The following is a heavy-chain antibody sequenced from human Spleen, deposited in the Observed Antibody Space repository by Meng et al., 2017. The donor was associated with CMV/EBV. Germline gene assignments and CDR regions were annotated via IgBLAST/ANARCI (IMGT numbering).Heavy chain of an antibody. Sequence: SETLSLTCTVSGHSISSVYYWGWIRQPPGKGPEWIGSIYQSGSTYYNPSLRSRVTISVDTSKNQFSLKLSSMTAADTAVYYCVREDRAFDIWGQGTMVTVSS. CDR1: GHSISSVYY. CDR3: VREDRAFDI. D-gene: IGHD3-10*01. J-gene: IGHJ3*02. V-gene: IGHV4-38-2*02. CDR2: IYQSGST.